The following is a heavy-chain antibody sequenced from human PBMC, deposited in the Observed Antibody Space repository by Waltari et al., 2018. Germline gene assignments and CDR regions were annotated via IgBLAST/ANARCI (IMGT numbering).Heavy chain of an antibody. J-gene: IGHJ4*02. CDR3: ARLDRLAANHFES. CDR2: IYWDETQ. CDR1: GFSISASGVG. V-gene: IGHV2-5*02. Sequence: QITLKESGPTLVKPTQTLTLTCGLSGFSISASGVGVGWIRQAPGKALEWLALIYWDETQHYRPSLRGMLTISKDDSRNQVVLQMTNMDPLDTGTYYCARLDRLAANHFESWGQGTLVTVSS. D-gene: IGHD3-9*01.